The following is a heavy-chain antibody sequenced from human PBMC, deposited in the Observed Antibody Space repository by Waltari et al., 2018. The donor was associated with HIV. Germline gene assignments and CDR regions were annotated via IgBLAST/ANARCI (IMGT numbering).Heavy chain of an antibody. J-gene: IGHJ4*02. D-gene: IGHD2-21*02. CDR2: INDGGYT. CDR3: ARGARLLRD. Sequence: QVQLQQWGAGLLKPSETLSLTCAVYGGSFSGSYWSWIRQPPGKGLEWIGEINDGGYTHYNPSLKSRVTISVDTSKNQFSLEMTSVTAADTAIYYCARGARLLRDWGQGTLVTVSS. CDR1: GGSFSGSY. V-gene: IGHV4-34*02.